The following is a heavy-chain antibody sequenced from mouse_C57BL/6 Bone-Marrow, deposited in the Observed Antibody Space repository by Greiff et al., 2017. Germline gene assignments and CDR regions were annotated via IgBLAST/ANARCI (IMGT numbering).Heavy chain of an antibody. Sequence: EVHLVESGGGLVQPGESLKLSCESNEYEFPSHDMSWVRKTPEKRLELVAAINSDGGSTYYPDTMERRFIISRDNTKKTLYLQMSSLRSEDTALYYCARQDLFRTVVRFPFAYWGQGTLVTVSA. CDR1: EYEFPSHD. CDR3: ARQDLFRTVVRFPFAY. D-gene: IGHD1-1*01. J-gene: IGHJ3*01. V-gene: IGHV5-2*01. CDR2: INSDGGST.